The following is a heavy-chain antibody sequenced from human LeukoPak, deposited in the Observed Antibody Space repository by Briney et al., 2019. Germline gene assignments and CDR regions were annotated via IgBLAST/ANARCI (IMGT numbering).Heavy chain of an antibody. CDR2: FDPKDGET. Sequence: ASVKVSCKVSGYTLTELSMHWVRQAPGKGLEWMGGFDPKDGETIYAQKFQGRVTMTEDTSTDTAYMELSSLRSEDTAVYYSATHIAVAAMHHDYWGQGTLVTVSS. D-gene: IGHD6-19*01. CDR1: GYTLTELS. J-gene: IGHJ4*02. CDR3: ATHIAVAAMHHDY. V-gene: IGHV1-24*01.